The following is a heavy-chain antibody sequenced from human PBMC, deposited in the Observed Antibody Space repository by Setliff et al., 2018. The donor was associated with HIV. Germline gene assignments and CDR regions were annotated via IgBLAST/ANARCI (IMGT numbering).Heavy chain of an antibody. CDR1: GYTLTELS. CDR2: FDPEDGET. CDR3: ATALYSSGWYGVLQRWFDP. Sequence: ASVKVSCKVSGYTLTELSMHLVRQAPGKGLEWMGGFDPEDGETVYAQKFQGRVTMTEDTSTDTAYMELSSLRSEDTAVYYCATALYSSGWYGVLQRWFDPWGQGTLVTVSS. J-gene: IGHJ5*02. D-gene: IGHD6-19*01. V-gene: IGHV1-24*01.